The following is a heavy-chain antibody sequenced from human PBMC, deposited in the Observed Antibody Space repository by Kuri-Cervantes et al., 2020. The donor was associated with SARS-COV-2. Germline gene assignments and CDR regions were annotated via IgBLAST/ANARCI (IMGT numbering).Heavy chain of an antibody. CDR1: GFIFSSYG. V-gene: IGHV3-23*01. D-gene: IGHD4-23*01. Sequence: GESLKISCAASGFIFSSYGMNWVRQAPGKGLEWVSTISESGGVTYYADSVMGRFTVLRDNSKNTLHLQMNSLRADDTAVYYCARARPSGGYWGQGTLVTVSS. J-gene: IGHJ4*02. CDR2: ISESGGVT. CDR3: ARARPSGGY.